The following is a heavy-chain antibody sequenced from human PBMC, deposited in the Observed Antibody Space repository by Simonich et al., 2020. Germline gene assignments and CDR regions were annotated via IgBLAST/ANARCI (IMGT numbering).Heavy chain of an antibody. CDR1: GYTFTDYY. J-gene: IGHJ3*02. V-gene: IGHV1-69-2*01. CDR2: VKPEDGET. CDR3: ATGFEYSSSSWAFDI. Sequence: EVQLVQSGAEVKKPGATVKISCKVSGYTFTDYYMNWVQQAPGKGREEMRLVKPEDGETIYAEKFKGRITITADTSTDTAYMELSSLRSEDTAVYYCATGFEYSSSSWAFDIWGQGTMVTVSS. D-gene: IGHD6-6*01.